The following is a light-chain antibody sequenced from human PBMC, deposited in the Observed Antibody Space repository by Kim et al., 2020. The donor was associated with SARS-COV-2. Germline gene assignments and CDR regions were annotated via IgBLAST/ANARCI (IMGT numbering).Light chain of an antibody. CDR1: ALPKQY. V-gene: IGLV3-25*03. J-gene: IGLJ1*01. CDR3: QSADSSGTYV. CDR2: KDS. Sequence: SYELTQPPSVSVSPGQTDRITCSGDALPKQYAYWYQQKPGQAPVLVIYKDSERPSGIPERFSGSSSGTTVTLTISGVQAEDEADYYCQSADSSGTYVFGT.